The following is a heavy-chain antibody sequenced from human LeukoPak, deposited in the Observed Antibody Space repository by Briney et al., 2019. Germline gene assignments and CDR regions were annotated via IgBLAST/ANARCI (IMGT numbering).Heavy chain of an antibody. CDR3: AKGVLAAYRYNYYYMDV. CDR1: GFTFSSYS. Sequence: GGSLRLSCAASGFTFSSYSMNWVRQAPGKGLEWVSSISSSSSYIYYADSVKGRFTISRDNSKNTLYLQMNSLRADDTAVYYCAKGVLAAYRYNYYYMDVWGK. J-gene: IGHJ6*03. CDR2: ISSSSSYI. V-gene: IGHV3-21*01. D-gene: IGHD6-25*01.